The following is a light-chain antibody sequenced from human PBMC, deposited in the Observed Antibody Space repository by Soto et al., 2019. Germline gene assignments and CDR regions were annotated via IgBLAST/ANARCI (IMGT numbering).Light chain of an antibody. CDR3: QQTYSAPNT. CDR1: QSISTY. Sequence: DIQMTQSPSSLSASVGDRVTITCRASQSISTYLNWFQQKPGKAPDLLIYAASSLQSGVPSRFSGGGSGTDFTLSISSLQPEDFAPYYCQQTYSAPNTFGQGTTLEIK. J-gene: IGKJ2*01. CDR2: AAS. V-gene: IGKV1-39*01.